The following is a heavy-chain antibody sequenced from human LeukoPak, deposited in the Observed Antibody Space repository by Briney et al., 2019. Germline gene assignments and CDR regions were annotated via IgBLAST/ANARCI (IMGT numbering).Heavy chain of an antibody. Sequence: PVASVKVSCKASGYTFTSYYMHWVRQAPGQGLEWMGLINPSGGDTSYAQKFQGRLTMTRDTSTNTVYMELTRLRPEDTAVYYCAREVMDNLRFDYWDQGTLVTVSS. CDR2: INPSGGDT. J-gene: IGHJ4*02. V-gene: IGHV1-46*01. CDR1: GYTFTSYY. D-gene: IGHD1-14*01. CDR3: AREVMDNLRFDY.